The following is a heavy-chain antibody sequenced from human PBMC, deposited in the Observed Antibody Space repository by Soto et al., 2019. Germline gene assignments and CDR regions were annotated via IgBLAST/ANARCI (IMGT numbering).Heavy chain of an antibody. CDR3: ARAGFSGSGSFIQGDY. V-gene: IGHV3-74*01. J-gene: IGHJ4*02. CDR1: GFTFSSYW. CDR2: IKSDGCNI. Sequence: EVQLVESGGGLVQPGGSLRLSCAASGFTFSSYWMHWVRQAPGKGLVWVSRIKSDGCNINYADSVKGRFTISRDNAKKTLYLQMNSLRAEDTAIYYCARAGFSGSGSFIQGDYWGQGTLVTVSS. D-gene: IGHD3-10*01.